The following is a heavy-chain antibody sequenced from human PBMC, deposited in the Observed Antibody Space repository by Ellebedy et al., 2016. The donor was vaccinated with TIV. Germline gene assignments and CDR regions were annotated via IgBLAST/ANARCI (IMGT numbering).Heavy chain of an antibody. J-gene: IGHJ4*02. D-gene: IGHD6-19*01. CDR1: GGSFSGHY. CDR3: ARSRGWPNHRFDY. Sequence: GSLRLXXAVYGGSFSGHYWSWVRQPPGKGLEWIGEINHSGSTNYNPSLKSRVTISVDTSKNQFSLKLSSVTAADTAVYYCARSRGWPNHRFDYWGQGTLVTVSS. CDR2: INHSGST. V-gene: IGHV4-34*01.